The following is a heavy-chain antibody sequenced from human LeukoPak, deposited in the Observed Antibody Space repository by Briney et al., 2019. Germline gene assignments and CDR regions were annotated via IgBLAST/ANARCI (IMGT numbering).Heavy chain of an antibody. J-gene: IGHJ4*02. D-gene: IGHD4-17*01. CDR3: AKDRAHDYGDYTYGTFDY. V-gene: IGHV3-30*18. CDR1: GFTFNSYG. CDR2: ISYDGSNK. Sequence: PGRSLRLSCADSGFTFNSYGMHRVRQAPGKGLEWVAVISYDGSNKYYADSVKGRFTISRDNSKNTLYLQMNSLRAEDTAVYYCAKDRAHDYGDYTYGTFDYWGQGTLVTVSS.